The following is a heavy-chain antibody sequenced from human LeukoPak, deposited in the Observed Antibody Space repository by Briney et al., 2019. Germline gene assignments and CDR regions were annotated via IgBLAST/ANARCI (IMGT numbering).Heavy chain of an antibody. J-gene: IGHJ6*02. CDR3: ARDPGYYYAMDV. CDR2: TYYRSKWYY. V-gene: IGHV6-1*01. D-gene: IGHD2-15*01. CDR1: GDSVSSNTAA. Sequence: SQTLSLTCAISGDSVSSNTAAWNWVRQSPSRGLEWLGRTYYRSKWYYDYAFSVRSRITINPDTSKNLFSLQLNSVTPEDTAVYYCARDPGYYYAMDVWGRETTVTVSS.